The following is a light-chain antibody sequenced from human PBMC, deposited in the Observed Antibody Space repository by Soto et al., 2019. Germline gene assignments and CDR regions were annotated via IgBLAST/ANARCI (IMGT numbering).Light chain of an antibody. CDR2: GVS. J-gene: IGKJ1*01. V-gene: IGKV3-20*01. Sequence: EIVLTQSPVALSLSPGERATLSCRASQSVSSTLLTWYQQKPGQAPRLLIYGVSSRATGIPDRFSGSGSGTAFTLTISRLEPADFAVYFCQHYGDSSWTFGQGTRVEIK. CDR3: QHYGDSSWT. CDR1: QSVSSTL.